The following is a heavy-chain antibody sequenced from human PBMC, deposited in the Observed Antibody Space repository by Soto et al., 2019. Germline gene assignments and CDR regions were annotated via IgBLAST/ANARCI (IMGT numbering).Heavy chain of an antibody. CDR2: IYYSGST. Sequence: TSETLSLTCTVSGGSISSGDYYWRWIRQPPGKGLEWVGYIYYSGSTYYNPSLKSRVTISVDTSKNQFSLKLSSVTAADTAVYYCARGNVQEWENWFDPWGQGTLVTVSS. J-gene: IGHJ5*02. CDR3: ARGNVQEWENWFDP. V-gene: IGHV4-30-4*01. D-gene: IGHD1-26*01. CDR1: GGSISSGDYY.